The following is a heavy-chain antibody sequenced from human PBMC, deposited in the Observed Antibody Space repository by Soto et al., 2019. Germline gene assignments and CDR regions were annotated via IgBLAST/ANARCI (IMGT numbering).Heavy chain of an antibody. D-gene: IGHD1-1*01. CDR1: GFTFSSYG. CDR2: ISYDGSNK. CDR3: AKDLEYGMDV. Sequence: QVQLVESGGGVVQPGRSLRLSCAASGFTFSSYGMHWVRQAPGKGLEWVAVISYDGSNKYYADSVKGRFTNSRDNSKNTLYLQMNSLRAEDTAVYYCAKDLEYGMDVWGQGTTVTVSS. J-gene: IGHJ6*02. V-gene: IGHV3-30*18.